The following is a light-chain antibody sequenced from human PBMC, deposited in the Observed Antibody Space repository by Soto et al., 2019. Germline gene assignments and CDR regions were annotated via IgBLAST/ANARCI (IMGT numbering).Light chain of an antibody. CDR3: QQYYSTPLT. V-gene: IGKV4-1*01. CDR2: WAS. J-gene: IGKJ4*01. CDR1: ESALYSSNNKNY. Sequence: EIVMTQSADCLPASLCGRPSINCMSSESALYSSNNKNYLAWYQQKPGQPPKLLIYWASTRESGVPDRFSGSGSGTDFTLTISSLQAEDVAVYYCQQYYSTPLTFGGGTKVDIK.